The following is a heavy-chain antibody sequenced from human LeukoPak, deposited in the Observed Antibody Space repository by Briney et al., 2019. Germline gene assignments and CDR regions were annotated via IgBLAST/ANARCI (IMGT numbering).Heavy chain of an antibody. CDR1: GGSIRSYY. CDR2: IYYSGST. Sequence: SETLSLTCTVSGGSIRSYYWSWIRQAPGKGLEWIGYIYYSGSTNYNPSLKSRVTISVDTSKNQFSLKLSSVTAADTAVYYCARDRQGLGFTDYWGQGTLVTVSS. J-gene: IGHJ4*02. D-gene: IGHD1-26*01. V-gene: IGHV4-59*01. CDR3: ARDRQGLGFTDY.